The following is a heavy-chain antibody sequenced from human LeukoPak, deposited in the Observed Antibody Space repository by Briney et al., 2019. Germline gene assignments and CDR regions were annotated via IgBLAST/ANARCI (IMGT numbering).Heavy chain of an antibody. CDR3: ARHKRVEYSSSNYYYYYGMDV. D-gene: IGHD6-6*01. CDR1: GGSISSGGYY. CDR2: IYYSGST. Sequence: SETLSLTCTVSGGSISSGGYYWSWIRQHPGKGLEWIGYIYYSGSTYYNPSLKSRVTISVDTSKNQFSLKLSSVTAADTAVYYCARHKRVEYSSSNYYYYYGMDVWGQGTTVTVSS. V-gene: IGHV4-31*03. J-gene: IGHJ6*02.